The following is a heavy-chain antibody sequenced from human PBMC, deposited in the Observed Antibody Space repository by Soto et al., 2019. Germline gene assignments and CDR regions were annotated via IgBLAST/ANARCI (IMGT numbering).Heavy chain of an antibody. V-gene: IGHV1-18*04. CDR1: GYIFTTYS. J-gene: IGHJ4*02. CDR2: ISPYNGNT. CDR3: VRDLDGSGSYYTDY. D-gene: IGHD3-10*01. Sequence: ASVKVSCKASGYIFTTYSIAWVRQAPGQGLEWMGWISPYNGNTNYAQKLQGRVTMTSDTSTSTAYMELRSLRSDDTAVYYCVRDLDGSGSYYTDYWGRGTLVTVSS.